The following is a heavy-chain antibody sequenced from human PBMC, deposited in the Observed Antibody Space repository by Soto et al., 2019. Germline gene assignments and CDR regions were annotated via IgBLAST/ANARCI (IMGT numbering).Heavy chain of an antibody. CDR1: GGTFSSYA. D-gene: IGHD6-19*01. V-gene: IGHV1-69*13. J-gene: IGHJ6*02. CDR2: IIPIFGTA. Sequence: SVKVSCKASGGTFSSYAISWVRQAPGQGLEWMGGIIPIFGTANYAQKFQGRVTITADESTSTAYMELSSLRSEDTAVYYCASGSSGGAGWYVITRYYYYYGMDVWGQGTTVPVSS. CDR3: ASGSSGGAGWYVITRYYYYYGMDV.